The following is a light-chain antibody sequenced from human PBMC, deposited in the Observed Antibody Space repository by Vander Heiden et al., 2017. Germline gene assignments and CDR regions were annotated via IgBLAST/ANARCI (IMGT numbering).Light chain of an antibody. V-gene: IGLV2-23*02. J-gene: IGLJ1*01. Sequence: QSALTQPASVSGSPGQSITISGTGTSSDVGNYNLVSWYQQHPGKAPKLMIYDVSKRPSGVSNRFSGSKSGNTASLTISGLQAEDEADYYCCSYAGSSSYVFGTGTKVTVL. CDR2: DVS. CDR3: CSYAGSSSYV. CDR1: SSDVGNYNL.